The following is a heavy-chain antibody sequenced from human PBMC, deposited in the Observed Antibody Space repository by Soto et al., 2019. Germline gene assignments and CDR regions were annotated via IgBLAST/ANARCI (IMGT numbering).Heavy chain of an antibody. CDR1: GGSISSSSYY. Sequence: SETLSLTCTVSGGSISSSSYYWGWIRQPPGKGLEWIGSIYYGGSTYYNPSLKSRVTISVDTSKNQFSLKLSSVTAADTAVYYCARHPAGTCFYYYGMDVWGQGTTVT. V-gene: IGHV4-39*01. CDR3: ARHPAGTCFYYYGMDV. D-gene: IGHD6-13*01. CDR2: IYYGGST. J-gene: IGHJ6*02.